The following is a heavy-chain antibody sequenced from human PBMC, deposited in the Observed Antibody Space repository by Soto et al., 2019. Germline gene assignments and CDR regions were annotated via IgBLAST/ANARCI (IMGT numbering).Heavy chain of an antibody. CDR2: IYYSGST. D-gene: IGHD3-16*02. CDR1: GGSISSSSYY. V-gene: IGHV4-39*01. J-gene: IGHJ4*02. Sequence: SETLSLTCTVSGGSISSSSYYWGWIRQPPGKGLEWIGSIYYSGSTYYNPSLKSRVTISVDTSKNQFSLKLSSVTAADTAVYYCARGNLGELSLDDFDYWGQGTLVTVSS. CDR3: ARGNLGELSLDDFDY.